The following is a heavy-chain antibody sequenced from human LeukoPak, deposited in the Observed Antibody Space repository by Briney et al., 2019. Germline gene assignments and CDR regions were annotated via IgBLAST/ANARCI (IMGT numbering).Heavy chain of an antibody. V-gene: IGHV1-18*01. CDR1: GYTFTSYG. Sequence: ASVKVSCKASGYTFTSYGISWVRQAPGQGLEWMGWISAYNGNTNYAQKLQGRVTMTTDTSTSAAYMELRSLRSDDTAVYYCARDRHCGGDCWVSDYWGQGTLVTVSS. CDR3: ARDRHCGGDCWVSDY. D-gene: IGHD2-21*02. CDR2: ISAYNGNT. J-gene: IGHJ4*02.